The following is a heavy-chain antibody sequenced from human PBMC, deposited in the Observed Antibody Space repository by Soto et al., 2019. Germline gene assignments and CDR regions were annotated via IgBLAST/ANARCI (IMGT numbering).Heavy chain of an antibody. Sequence: TGGSLRLSCVASGVTFSSFAISWVRQAPGKGLEWVSTISGSGGSTYYADSVKGRLTISRDNSKNTLSLHINSLRAEDTAVYYCAKAETYDFWSGLHFDYWGQGTLVTVYS. J-gene: IGHJ4*02. CDR3: AKAETYDFWSGLHFDY. CDR1: GVTFSSFA. CDR2: ISGSGGST. D-gene: IGHD3-3*01. V-gene: IGHV3-23*01.